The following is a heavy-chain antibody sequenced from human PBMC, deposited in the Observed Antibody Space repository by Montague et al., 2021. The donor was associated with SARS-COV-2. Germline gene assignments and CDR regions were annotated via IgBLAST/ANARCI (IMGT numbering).Heavy chain of an antibody. Sequence: SLRLSCAASGFTFRDYCMGWIRQAPGKGLEWISYLSATTGYTNNADSVKGRFTISRDNVKNSLFLYMNSLRAEDTAVYYCARMDYGDPNSGYYFDNWGLGTPVTVSS. CDR2: LSATTGYT. CDR1: GFTFRDYC. V-gene: IGHV3-11*03. CDR3: ARMDYGDPNSGYYFDN. D-gene: IGHD4-17*01. J-gene: IGHJ4*02.